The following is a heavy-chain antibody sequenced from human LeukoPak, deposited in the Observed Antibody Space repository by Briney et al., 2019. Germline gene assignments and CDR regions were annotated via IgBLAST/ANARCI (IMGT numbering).Heavy chain of an antibody. CDR1: GGSISSSNYY. J-gene: IGHJ2*01. CDR2: IYTSEST. D-gene: IGHD3-9*01. CDR3: ARLKEYYDILTGYYKYWYFDL. V-gene: IGHV4-61*02. Sequence: SETLSLTCSVSGGSISSSNYYWSWIRQPAGKGLEWIGRIYTSESTNYNPSLKSRVTISVDTSRNQFSLKLSSVTAADTAVYYCARLKEYYDILTGYYKYWYFDLWGRGTLVTVSS.